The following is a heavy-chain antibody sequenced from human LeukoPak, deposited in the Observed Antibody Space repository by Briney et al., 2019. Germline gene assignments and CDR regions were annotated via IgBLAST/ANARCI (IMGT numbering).Heavy chain of an antibody. CDR2: ISDSGST. CDR1: GGAISSHY. CDR3: AREIEGYCSSTSCPRGYYYYGMDV. Sequence: SETLSLTCTVSGGAISSHYWSWIRQPPGKGLEWIGYISDSGSTIYNPSLKSRVTILGDTSKNQFSLKLCSVTAADTAVYYCAREIEGYCSSTSCPRGYYYYGMDVWGQGTTVTVSS. V-gene: IGHV4-59*11. J-gene: IGHJ6*02. D-gene: IGHD2-2*01.